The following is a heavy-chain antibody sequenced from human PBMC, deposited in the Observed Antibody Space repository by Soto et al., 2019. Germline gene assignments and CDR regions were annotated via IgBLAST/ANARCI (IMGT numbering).Heavy chain of an antibody. Sequence: EEQLLESGGGLVQRGGSLRLSCAASGFTFSVFAMSWVRQAPGRGLELVSTISGRGENTYYADSVKGRFTISRDNSKNTRHLQMNSRRSEATAVYYCAKDRGTGDYGVNAVELWGQGTMVTVSS. CDR2: ISGRGENT. CDR3: AKDRGTGDYGVNAVEL. CDR1: GFTFSVFA. D-gene: IGHD4-17*01. J-gene: IGHJ3*01. V-gene: IGHV3-23*01.